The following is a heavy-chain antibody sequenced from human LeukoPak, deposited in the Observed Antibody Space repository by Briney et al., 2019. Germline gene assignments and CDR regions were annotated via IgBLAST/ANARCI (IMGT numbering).Heavy chain of an antibody. D-gene: IGHD2-2*01. CDR3: ARVGSTSAANWFDP. Sequence: ASVKVSCKASGYTFTSYGISWVRQAPGQGLEWMGWISAYNGNTNYAQKLQGRVTMTTDTSTNTAYMQMRSLRSDDTAVYYCARVGSTSAANWFDPWGQASLVTVSA. CDR2: ISAYNGNT. V-gene: IGHV1-18*01. CDR1: GYTFTSYG. J-gene: IGHJ5*02.